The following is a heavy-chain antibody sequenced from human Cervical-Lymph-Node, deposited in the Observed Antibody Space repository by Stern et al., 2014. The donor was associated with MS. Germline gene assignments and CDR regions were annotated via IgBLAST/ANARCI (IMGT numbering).Heavy chain of an antibody. CDR2: MNHSGRP. D-gene: IGHD6-6*01. J-gene: IGHJ4*02. CDR3: ARGLYSSSSVWAY. V-gene: IGHV4-30-2*01. Sequence: QLQLQESGSGLVKPSQTLSLTCAVSGDSISSGGYSWSWIRQQPGKGMEWIGYMNHSGRPSYTLSLKIRVTISVDRSKNQFSLRLSSVTAADTAVYYCARGLYSSSSVWAYWGQGTLVTVSS. CDR1: GDSISSGGYS.